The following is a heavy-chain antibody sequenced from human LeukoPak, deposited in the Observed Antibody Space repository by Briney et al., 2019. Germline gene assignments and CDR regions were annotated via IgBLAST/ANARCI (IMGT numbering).Heavy chain of an antibody. D-gene: IGHD6-19*01. Sequence: GGSLRLSCAASAFTFMNYPMTWVRQAPGKGLKWVSVISGRGDTTYYADSVKGRFTISRDNSKSTLYLQMNSLRAEDTALYYCAKVIPSSGWPFDYWGQGTLVTVSS. CDR1: AFTFMNYP. V-gene: IGHV3-23*01. J-gene: IGHJ4*02. CDR3: AKVIPSSGWPFDY. CDR2: ISGRGDTT.